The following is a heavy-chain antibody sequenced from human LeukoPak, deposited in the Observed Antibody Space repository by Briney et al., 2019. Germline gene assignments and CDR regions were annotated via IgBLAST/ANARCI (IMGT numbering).Heavy chain of an antibody. V-gene: IGHV1-69*13. J-gene: IGHJ5*02. CDR1: GGTFISYA. CDR2: IIPIFGTA. CDR3: ARDQGDSSGYPSGWFDP. D-gene: IGHD3-22*01. Sequence: SVRDSCKASGGTFISYAISWVRQAPGEGLEWMGGIIPIFGTANYAQKFQGRVTITADESTSTAYMELSSLRSEDTDVYYCARDQGDSSGYPSGWFDPWGQGTLVTVSS.